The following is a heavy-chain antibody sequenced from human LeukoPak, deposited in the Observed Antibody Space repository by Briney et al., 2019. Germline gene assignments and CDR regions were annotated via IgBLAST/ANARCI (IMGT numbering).Heavy chain of an antibody. V-gene: IGHV3-48*04. D-gene: IGHD6-13*01. J-gene: IGHJ4*02. CDR2: ISSISSTT. CDR3: AREVYSSSWYEGAFVDY. Sequence: PGGSLRLSCAASGCTFSSYSMNWVRQAPPKGLEWVSYISSISSTTYYADSVKGRFTIFRDNAKNSLYLQMNSLRAEDTAVYYCAREVYSSSWYEGAFVDYWGQGTLVTVSS. CDR1: GCTFSSYS.